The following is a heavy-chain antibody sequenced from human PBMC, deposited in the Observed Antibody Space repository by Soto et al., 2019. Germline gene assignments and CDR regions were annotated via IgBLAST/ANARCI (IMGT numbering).Heavy chain of an antibody. CDR3: ARVSSGWYSAGAFDI. CDR2: ISSNGGST. CDR1: GFTFGSYA. J-gene: IGHJ3*02. Sequence: GGSLRLSCAASGFTFGSYAMHWVRQAPGKGLEYVSAISSNGGSTYYANSVKGRFTISRDNSKNTLYLQMGSLRAEDMAVYYCARVSSGWYSAGAFDIWGQGTMVTVSS. D-gene: IGHD6-19*01. V-gene: IGHV3-64*01.